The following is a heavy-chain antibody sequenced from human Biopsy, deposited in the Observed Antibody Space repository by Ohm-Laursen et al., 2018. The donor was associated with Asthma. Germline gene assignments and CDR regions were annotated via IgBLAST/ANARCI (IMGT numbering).Heavy chain of an antibody. D-gene: IGHD4-17*01. CDR3: ASDFPKDYVRYNFQF. Sequence: GAPVKVSCNISGYSLTDLSMHWVRQAPGQGLEWMGGHDHGEGGTVNARRFQGRVTMTEDTSTDTAYMELSSLSSDDTAVYYCASDFPKDYVRYNFQFWGQGTLVTVSS. V-gene: IGHV1-24*01. J-gene: IGHJ4*02. CDR1: GYSLTDLS. CDR2: HDHGEGGT.